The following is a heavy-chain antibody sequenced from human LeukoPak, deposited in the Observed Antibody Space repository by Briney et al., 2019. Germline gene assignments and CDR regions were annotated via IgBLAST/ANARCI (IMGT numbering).Heavy chain of an antibody. V-gene: IGHV4-34*01. D-gene: IGHD6-13*01. CDR1: GGSFSGYY. CDR3: ARDERSRGRGGAAAGTSPFDY. J-gene: IGHJ4*02. Sequence: PSETLSLTCAVYGGSFSGYYWSWIRQPPGKGLEWIGEINHSGSTNYNPSLKSRVTISVDTSKNQFSLKLSSVTAADTAVYYCARDERSRGRGGAAAGTSPFDYWGQGTLVTVSS. CDR2: INHSGST.